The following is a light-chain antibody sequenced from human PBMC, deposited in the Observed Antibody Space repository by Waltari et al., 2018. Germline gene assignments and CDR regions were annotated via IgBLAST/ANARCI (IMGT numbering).Light chain of an antibody. J-gene: IGKJ2*01. CDR2: WAS. CDR1: QSVLYRSNNQNY. CDR3: QQYYTTPMYT. V-gene: IGKV4-1*01. Sequence: DIVMTQSPDSLAVSLGERATINCKSSQSVLYRSNNQNYLAWYQQKPGQPPKLLIYWASTRESGVPDRFSGSGSGTDFTLTISSLQAEDVAVYYCQQYYTTPMYTFGQGTKLEIK.